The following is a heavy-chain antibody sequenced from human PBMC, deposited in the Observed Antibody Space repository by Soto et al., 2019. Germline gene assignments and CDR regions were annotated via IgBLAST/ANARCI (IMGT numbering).Heavy chain of an antibody. CDR2: IGPESGAT. D-gene: IGHD6-6*01. V-gene: IGHV1-2*02. Sequence: GASVKVSCKASGYTFTGHYIHWVRQAPEQGPEWMGEIGPESGATRYAQKFQGRVTMTMDMSITTVYMELSNLSPDDTAVYYCSKFKYSTSVRYLQHWGQGTPVTVSS. CDR1: GYTFTGHY. J-gene: IGHJ1*01. CDR3: SKFKYSTSVRYLQH.